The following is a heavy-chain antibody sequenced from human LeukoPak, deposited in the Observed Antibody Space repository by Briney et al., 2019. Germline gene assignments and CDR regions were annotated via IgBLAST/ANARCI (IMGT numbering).Heavy chain of an antibody. V-gene: IGHV3-23*01. CDR3: AKDPLLGTVTTSDY. J-gene: IGHJ4*02. Sequence: GGSLRLSCAASGFTFSSYAMSWVRQAPGKGLEWVSAISGSGGSTYYADSVKGRFTISRDNSKNTLYLQMNSLRAEDTAVYYRAKDPLLGTVTTSDYWGQGTLVTVSS. CDR1: GFTFSSYA. D-gene: IGHD4-17*01. CDR2: ISGSGGST.